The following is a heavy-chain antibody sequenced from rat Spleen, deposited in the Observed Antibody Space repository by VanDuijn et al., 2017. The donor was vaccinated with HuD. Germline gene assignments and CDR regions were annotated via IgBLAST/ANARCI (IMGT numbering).Heavy chain of an antibody. CDR3: VRQDTSGYSNWFTY. Sequence: EVQLVESDGGLVQPGRSLKLSCAASGFTLSDYYMAWVRQAPTKGLEWVATLSYDGGRNFYRDSVKGRFTVSRENAKSTLYFLMDSLRSEDTATYYCVRQDTSGYSNWFTYWGQGTLVTVSS. J-gene: IGHJ3*01. D-gene: IGHD4-3*01. V-gene: IGHV5-29*01. CDR1: GFTLSDYY. CDR2: LSYDGGRN.